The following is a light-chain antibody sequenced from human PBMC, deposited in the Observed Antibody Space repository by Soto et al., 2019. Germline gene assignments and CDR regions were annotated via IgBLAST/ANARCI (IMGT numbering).Light chain of an antibody. J-gene: IGKJ2*01. CDR3: QQYNSYPYT. CDR2: KAS. CDR1: QTISNW. V-gene: IGKV1-5*03. Sequence: DIQMTQSPSTLSASIGDGVTITRRASQTISNWLAWYQRKPGKAPDLLIYKASSLEIGVPSRFSGSGSGTEFTLTISSLQPDDFATYYCQQYNSYPYTFGQGTKLEIK.